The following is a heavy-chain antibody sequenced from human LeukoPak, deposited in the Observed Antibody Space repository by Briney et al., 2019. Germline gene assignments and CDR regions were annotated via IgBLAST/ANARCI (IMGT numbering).Heavy chain of an antibody. Sequence: SETLSLTCTVSGGSISSYYWSWIRQPPGKGLEWIGYIYYSGSTNYNPSLKSRVTISVDTSKNQSSLKLSSVTAADTAVYYCARLLYSSSWPNYFDYWGQGTLVTVSS. CDR1: GGSISSYY. CDR3: ARLLYSSSWPNYFDY. D-gene: IGHD6-13*01. V-gene: IGHV4-59*01. J-gene: IGHJ4*02. CDR2: IYYSGST.